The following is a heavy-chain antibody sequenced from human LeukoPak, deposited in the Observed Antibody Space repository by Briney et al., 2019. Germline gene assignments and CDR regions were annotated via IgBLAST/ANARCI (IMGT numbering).Heavy chain of an antibody. J-gene: IGHJ3*02. CDR2: IIPIFGSA. D-gene: IGHD6-13*01. Sequence: ASVKVSCKASGGTFSSYAISWVRQAPGQGLEWMGGIIPIFGSANYAQKFQGRVTVTTDTSTTTAYMDLRSLRSDDTAVYYCTRDHLAADGSDAFDIWGQGTMVTVSS. CDR3: TRDHLAADGSDAFDI. V-gene: IGHV1-69*05. CDR1: GGTFSSYA.